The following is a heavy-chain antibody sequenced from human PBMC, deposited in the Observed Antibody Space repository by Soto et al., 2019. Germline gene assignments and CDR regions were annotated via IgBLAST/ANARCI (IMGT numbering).Heavy chain of an antibody. Sequence: GGSLRLSCAASGFTFSGYSMSWIRQAPGKGLEWVSSISGSGTSIYYADSVKGRFTISRDNSKNTLYLEMNSLRAEDTAVYYCAKDYDLALRRHYYSDMDVWGQGTTVTVSS. CDR3: AKDYDLALRRHYYSDMDV. J-gene: IGHJ6*02. CDR1: GFTFSGYS. CDR2: ISGSGTSI. V-gene: IGHV3-23*01. D-gene: IGHD1-7*01.